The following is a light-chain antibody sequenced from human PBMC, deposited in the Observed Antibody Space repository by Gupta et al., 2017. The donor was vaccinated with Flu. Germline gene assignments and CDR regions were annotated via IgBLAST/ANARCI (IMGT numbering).Light chain of an antibody. J-gene: IGLJ2*01. Sequence: QSVLTQLPSASATPGQRVTISRSGSSSNIGSNTVNWYQQLPGTAPKLLIYSNNQRPSGVPDRCSGSKSGTSASLAISGLQSEDEADYYCAAWDDSLNVVFGGGTKLTVL. CDR3: AAWDDSLNVV. CDR2: SNN. V-gene: IGLV1-44*01. CDR1: SSNIGSNT.